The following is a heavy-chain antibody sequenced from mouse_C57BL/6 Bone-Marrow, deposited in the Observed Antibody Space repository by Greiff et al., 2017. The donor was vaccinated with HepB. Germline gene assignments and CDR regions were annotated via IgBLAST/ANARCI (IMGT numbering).Heavy chain of an antibody. CDR3: ARSGYYGSSLYYYAMDY. CDR1: GYTFTSYW. Sequence: VQLQQPGAELVRPGSSVKLSCKASGYTFTSYWMHWVKQRPIQGLEWIGNIDPSDSETHYNQKFKDKATLTVDKSSSTAYMQLSSLTSEDSAVYYCARSGYYGSSLYYYAMDYWGQGTSVTVSS. D-gene: IGHD1-1*01. J-gene: IGHJ4*01. V-gene: IGHV1-52*01. CDR2: IDPSDSET.